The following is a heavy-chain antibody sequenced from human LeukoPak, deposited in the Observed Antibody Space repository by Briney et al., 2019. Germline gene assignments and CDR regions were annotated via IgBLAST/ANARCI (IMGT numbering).Heavy chain of an antibody. J-gene: IGHJ5*02. V-gene: IGHV1-18*01. CDR1: GYTFTSYG. D-gene: IGHD3-3*01. Sequence: ASVKVSCKASGYTFTSYGISWVRQAPGQGLEWMGWISAYNGNTNYAQKLQGRVTMTTDTSTSTAYMELRSLRSDDTAVYYCARGRYDFWSGYYVSWGQGTLVTVSS. CDR3: ARGRYDFWSGYYVS. CDR2: ISAYNGNT.